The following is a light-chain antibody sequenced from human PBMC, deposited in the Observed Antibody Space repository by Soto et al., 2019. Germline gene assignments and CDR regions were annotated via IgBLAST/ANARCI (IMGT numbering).Light chain of an antibody. CDR1: QGISNY. J-gene: IGKJ4*01. Sequence: DIQMTQSPSSLSASVGDRVTITCRASQGISNYLAWYQQKPGKVPKLLIYAASTLQSGVPSRFSGSGSGTDFTLNISRLQPEDGATYDCQKYNRALLTFGGGPKVEIK. CDR2: AAS. CDR3: QKYNRALLT. V-gene: IGKV1-27*01.